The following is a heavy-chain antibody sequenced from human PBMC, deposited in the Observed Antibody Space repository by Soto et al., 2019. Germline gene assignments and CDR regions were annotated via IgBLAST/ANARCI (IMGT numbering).Heavy chain of an antibody. CDR1: GYTFTSYA. CDR2: INAGNGNT. J-gene: IGHJ6*02. D-gene: IGHD1-1*01. Sequence: QVQLVQSGAEVKKPGASVKVSCKASGYTFTSYAMHWVRQAPGQRLEWMGWINAGNGNTKYSQKFQGRVTITRDTSANTAYMELSSLRSEDTAVYYCASFGYNWNDGLYYYGMDVWGPGTTVTGSS. V-gene: IGHV1-3*01. CDR3: ASFGYNWNDGLYYYGMDV.